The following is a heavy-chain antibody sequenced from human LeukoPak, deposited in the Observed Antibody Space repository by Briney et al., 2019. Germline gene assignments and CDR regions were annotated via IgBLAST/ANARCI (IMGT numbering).Heavy chain of an antibody. J-gene: IGHJ3*02. CDR3: ARDASPMRADTTGGNVWFDAFDI. V-gene: IGHV3-53*01. CDR2: IYSDGTT. D-gene: IGHD4-23*01. CDR1: EIAVSDNY. Sequence: GGSLRLSCAASEIAVSDNYMSWVRQAPGMSLEWVSIIYSDGTTYYTDSVKGRFTISRDNSKNTLYLQMNSLRAEDTAVYYCARDASPMRADTTGGNVWFDAFDIWGLGMMVTVSS.